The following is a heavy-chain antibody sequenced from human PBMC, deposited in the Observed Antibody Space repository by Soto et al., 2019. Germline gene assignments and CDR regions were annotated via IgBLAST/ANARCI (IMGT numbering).Heavy chain of an antibody. V-gene: IGHV3-48*02. J-gene: IGHJ4*02. Sequence: EVQLVESGGGLVQPGGSLRLSCAASGFTFSSYSMNWVRQAPGKGLEWVSYISSSSSTIYYADSVKGRFTISRDNAKNSLYLQMNSLRDEDTAVYYCARAAAAPHPPTFDYWGQGTLVTVSS. CDR3: ARAAAAPHPPTFDY. D-gene: IGHD2-2*01. CDR1: GFTFSSYS. CDR2: ISSSSSTI.